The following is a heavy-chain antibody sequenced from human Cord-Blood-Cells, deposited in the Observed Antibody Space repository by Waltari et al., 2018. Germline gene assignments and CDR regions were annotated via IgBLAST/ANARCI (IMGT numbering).Heavy chain of an antibody. D-gene: IGHD5-12*01. CDR3: ARGANSGYDLLVDY. CDR2: INDDNGNT. J-gene: IGHJ4*02. Sequence: QVQLVQSGAEVKKPGASVKVSCKASGYTFTSYAMHWVRQAPGQRLEWMGWINDDNGNTKYYQKCQGIGTITRDTSGSTAYMELSSLRSEDTAVYYCARGANSGYDLLVDYWGQGTLVSVSS. CDR1: GYTFTSYA. V-gene: IGHV1-3*01.